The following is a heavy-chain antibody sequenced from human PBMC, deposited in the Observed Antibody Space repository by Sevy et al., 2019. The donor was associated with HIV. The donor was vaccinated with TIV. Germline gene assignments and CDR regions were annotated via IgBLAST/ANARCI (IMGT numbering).Heavy chain of an antibody. CDR3: TTDLLRFLDWGDAFDI. D-gene: IGHD3-3*01. Sequence: GGSLRLSCAASGFTFSNAWMSWVRQAPGKGLEWVGRIKSKTDGGTTDYAAPVKGRFTVSRYDSKNTLYLQMNSLKTEDTAVYYCTTDLLRFLDWGDAFDIWGQGTMVTVSS. CDR2: IKSKTDGGTT. V-gene: IGHV3-15*01. J-gene: IGHJ3*02. CDR1: GFTFSNAW.